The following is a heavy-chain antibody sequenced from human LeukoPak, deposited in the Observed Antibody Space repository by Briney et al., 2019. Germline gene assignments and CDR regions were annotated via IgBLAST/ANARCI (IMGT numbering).Heavy chain of an antibody. CDR3: ARGGWRAAAGKGNWFDP. CDR1: GYTFTSYA. D-gene: IGHD6-13*01. V-gene: IGHV7-4-1*02. Sequence: GASVKVSCKASGYTFTSYAMNWVRQAPGQGLEWMGWINTNTGNPTYAQGFTGRFVFSLDTSVSTAYLQISSLKAEDTAVYYCARGGWRAAAGKGNWFDPWGQGTLVTVSS. J-gene: IGHJ5*02. CDR2: INTNTGNP.